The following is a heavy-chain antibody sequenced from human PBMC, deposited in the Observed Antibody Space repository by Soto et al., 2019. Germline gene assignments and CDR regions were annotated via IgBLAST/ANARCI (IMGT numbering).Heavy chain of an antibody. CDR1: GFSLTTADVG. D-gene: IGHD3-10*01. J-gene: IGHJ4*02. Sequence: ESGPTLVNPTQTLTLTCTFSGFSLTTADVGVGWIRQPPGKALEWLALIYWNDDERYSPSLKNRLTITKDTSKNQVVLTMTNMDPVDTGTYYCAHRVGPQVGRFFDYWGQGTLVTVSS. CDR2: IYWNDDE. CDR3: AHRVGPQVGRFFDY. V-gene: IGHV2-5*01.